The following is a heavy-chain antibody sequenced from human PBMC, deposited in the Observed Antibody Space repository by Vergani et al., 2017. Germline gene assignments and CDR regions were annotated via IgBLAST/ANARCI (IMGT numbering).Heavy chain of an antibody. CDR3: ARQVAVDGKGWGPYYYYGMDV. J-gene: IGHJ6*02. CDR1: GYSFTSYW. V-gene: IGHV5-10-1*03. CDR2: IDPSDSYT. D-gene: IGHD6-19*01. Sequence: EVPLVQSGAEVKKPGESLRISCKGSGYSFTSYWISWVRQMPGKGLEWMGRIDPSDSYTNYSPSFQGHVTISADKSISTAYLQWSSLKASDTAMYYCARQVAVDGKGWGPYYYYGMDVWGQGTTVTVSS.